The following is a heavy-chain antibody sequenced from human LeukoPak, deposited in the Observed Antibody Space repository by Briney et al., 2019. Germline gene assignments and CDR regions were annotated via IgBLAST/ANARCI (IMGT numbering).Heavy chain of an antibody. V-gene: IGHV4-39*07. CDR3: ARPGVQYRSSWYGPYFDS. CDR2: IYYSGST. D-gene: IGHD6-13*01. Sequence: SETLSLTCTVSGGSISSGSYYWGWIRQPPGKGLEGIGRIYYSGSTYYNPSLKSRFTMSVDTSKNQFSLKLSSLTAADTAVYYCARPGVQYRSSWYGPYFDSWGPGTLVTASS. J-gene: IGHJ4*02. CDR1: GGSISSGSYY.